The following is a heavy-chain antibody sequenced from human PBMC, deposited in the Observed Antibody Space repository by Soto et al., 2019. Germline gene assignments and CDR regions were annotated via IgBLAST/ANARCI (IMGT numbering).Heavy chain of an antibody. CDR2: ISAYNGNT. J-gene: IGHJ5*02. V-gene: IGHV1-18*04. CDR3: ARDHIVLMGHWFDP. Sequence: ASVKVSCKASVYTFTSYGISCVRQAPGQGLEWMGWISAYNGNTNYAQKLQGRVTMTTGTSTSTAYMELRSLRSDDTAVYYCARDHIVLMGHWFDPWGQGTLVTVSS. CDR1: VYTFTSYG. D-gene: IGHD2-8*01.